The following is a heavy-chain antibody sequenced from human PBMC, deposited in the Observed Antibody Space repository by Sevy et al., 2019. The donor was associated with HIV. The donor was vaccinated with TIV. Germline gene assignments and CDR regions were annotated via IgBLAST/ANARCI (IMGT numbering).Heavy chain of an antibody. V-gene: IGHV1-46*01. CDR2: INPSGGST. Sequence: ASVKVSCKASGYTFTSYYMHWVRQAPGQGLEWMGIINPSGGSTSYAQKFQGRVTMTRDTSTSTVYMELSSMRSEDTAVYDCARDSSSFDLAGDYYGMDVWGQGTTVTVSS. CDR3: ARDSSSFDLAGDYYGMDV. J-gene: IGHJ6*02. CDR1: GYTFTSYY. D-gene: IGHD6-6*01.